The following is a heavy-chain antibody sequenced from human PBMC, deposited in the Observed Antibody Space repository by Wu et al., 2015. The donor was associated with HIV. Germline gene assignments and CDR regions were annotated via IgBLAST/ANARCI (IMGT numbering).Heavy chain of an antibody. CDR1: GGTFSSDA. CDR2: IIPTIGAA. J-gene: IGHJ5*02. CDR3: ARDSRAAPLNWFDP. V-gene: IGHV1-69*11. Sequence: QVQLLQSGAEVKKPGSSVKVSCKTSGGTFSSDAVSWVRQAPGQGLEWMGKIIPTIGAAKHAPKFQGRLTITADVSSSTVYMELSSLISDDTAVYYCARDSRAAPLNWFDPWGQGTLVTVSS. D-gene: IGHD6-6*01.